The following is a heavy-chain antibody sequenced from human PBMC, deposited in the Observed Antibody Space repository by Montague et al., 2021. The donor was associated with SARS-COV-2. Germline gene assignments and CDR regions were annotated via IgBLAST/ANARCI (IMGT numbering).Heavy chain of an antibody. D-gene: IGHD6-13*01. CDR2: IYYSGST. J-gene: IGHJ6*02. Sequence: SETLSLTCTVSGGSISSSSYYWGWIRQPPGKGLEWIGSIYYSGSTYYNPSLKSRVTISVDTSKNQFSLKLSSATAADTAVYYCARVGRQQLVRLSGIDVWGQGTTVTVSS. V-gene: IGHV4-39*07. CDR3: ARVGRQQLVRLSGIDV. CDR1: GGSISSSSYY.